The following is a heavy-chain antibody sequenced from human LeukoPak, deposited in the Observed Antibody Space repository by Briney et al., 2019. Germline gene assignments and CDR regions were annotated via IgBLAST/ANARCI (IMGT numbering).Heavy chain of an antibody. Sequence: PGRSLRLSCAASGFTFSNYGMRWVRQVPGKGLEWVAVIWHDGSEKYYEDSVKGRFTISRDNSKNTLYLQMNSLRAEDTAVYYCARWSGFSFDYWGQGTLVTVSS. D-gene: IGHD3-3*01. CDR3: ARWSGFSFDY. V-gene: IGHV3-33*01. CDR1: GFTFSNYG. CDR2: IWHDGSEK. J-gene: IGHJ4*02.